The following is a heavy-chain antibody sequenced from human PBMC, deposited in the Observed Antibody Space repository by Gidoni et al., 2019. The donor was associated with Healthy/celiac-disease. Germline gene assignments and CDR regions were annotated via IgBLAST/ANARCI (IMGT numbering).Heavy chain of an antibody. J-gene: IGHJ5*02. CDR1: GGSISSYY. V-gene: IGHV4-59*01. Sequence: QVQLQASGPGLVQPSETLSLTCTVSGGSISSYYWSWIRQPPGKGLEWIGYIYYSGSTNYNPALKRRVTISVDTSKNQFSLKLSSVTAADTAVYYCARGSSDWFDPWGQGTLVTVSS. D-gene: IGHD3-10*01. CDR3: ARGSSDWFDP. CDR2: IYYSGST.